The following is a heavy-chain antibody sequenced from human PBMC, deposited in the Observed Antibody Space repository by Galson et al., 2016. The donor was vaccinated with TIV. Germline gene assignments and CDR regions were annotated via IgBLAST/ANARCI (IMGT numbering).Heavy chain of an antibody. D-gene: IGHD3-22*01. CDR3: SKYDRSSFWFDP. J-gene: IGHJ5*02. CDR1: GDSIINGTYY. Sequence: TLSLTCTVSGDSIINGTYYWNWIRQASGKGLEWIGRIYSSGSTKYNPSLNSRVTISIYTSKNQFSLKLISVTAADTAVYYCSKYDRSSFWFDPWGQGTPVTVTS. CDR2: IYSSGST. V-gene: IGHV4-61*02.